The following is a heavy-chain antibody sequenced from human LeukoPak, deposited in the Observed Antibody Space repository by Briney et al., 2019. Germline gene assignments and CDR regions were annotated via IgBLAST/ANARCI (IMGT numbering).Heavy chain of an antibody. CDR3: AREASGHFDY. J-gene: IGHJ4*02. Sequence: GGSLRLSCAASGFTFSSYSMNWVRQAPGKGLEWVSYISSSSSTIYYADSVKGRFTISRDNAKNSLYLQMNSLRAEDTAAYYCAREASGHFDYWGQGTLVTVSS. CDR1: GFTFSSYS. CDR2: ISSSSSTI. V-gene: IGHV3-48*01. D-gene: IGHD2-15*01.